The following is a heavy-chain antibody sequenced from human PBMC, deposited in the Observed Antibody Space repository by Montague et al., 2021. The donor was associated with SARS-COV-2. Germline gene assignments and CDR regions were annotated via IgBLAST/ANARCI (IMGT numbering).Heavy chain of an antibody. CDR1: GFSLSTSGVC. V-gene: IGHV2-70*11. Sequence: PALVKPTQTLTLTCTFSGFSLSTSGVCVSWIRQPPGKALEWLARIDWDDGKYYSTSLKTRLTISKDTSKNQVVLTMTNMDPVDTATYYCARRTYDILTGYDYGMDVWGQGTTVTVSS. D-gene: IGHD3-9*01. J-gene: IGHJ6*02. CDR3: ARRTYDILTGYDYGMDV. CDR2: IDWDDGK.